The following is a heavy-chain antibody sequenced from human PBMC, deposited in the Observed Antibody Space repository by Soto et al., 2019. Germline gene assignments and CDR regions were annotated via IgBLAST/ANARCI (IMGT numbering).Heavy chain of an antibody. D-gene: IGHD7-27*01. Sequence: QVQLVESGGGVVQPGRSLRLSCAASGFTFSSYAMHWVRQAPGKGLEWVAVISYDGSNKYYADSVKGRFTISRDNSKNTLYLQMNSLRAEDTAVYYCARESGEGWGMDVWGQGTTVTASS. CDR2: ISYDGSNK. V-gene: IGHV3-30-3*01. J-gene: IGHJ6*02. CDR3: ARESGEGWGMDV. CDR1: GFTFSSYA.